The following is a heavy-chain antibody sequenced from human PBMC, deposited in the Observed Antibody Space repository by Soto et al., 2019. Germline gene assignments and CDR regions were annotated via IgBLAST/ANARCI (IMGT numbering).Heavy chain of an antibody. CDR1: GGSISSGGYY. V-gene: IGHV4-31*03. Sequence: SATLSLTCTVSGGSISSGGYYWSWIRQHPGKGLEWIGYIYYSGSTYYNPSLKSRVTISVDTSKNQFSLKLSSVTAADTAVYYCARDRDGSSGNYYYYGMDVWGQGTTVTVSS. CDR3: ARDRDGSSGNYYYYGMDV. D-gene: IGHD6-6*01. CDR2: IYYSGST. J-gene: IGHJ6*02.